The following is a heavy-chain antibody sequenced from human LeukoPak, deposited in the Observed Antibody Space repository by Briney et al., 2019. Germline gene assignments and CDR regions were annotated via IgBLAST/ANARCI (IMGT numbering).Heavy chain of an antibody. CDR3: ARDGYDFWSGYYYFDY. V-gene: IGHV4-4*07. D-gene: IGHD3-3*01. CDR1: GGSISSYY. J-gene: IGHJ4*02. Sequence: PSETLSLTCTVSGGSISSYYWSWIRQPAGKGLEWIWRIYTSGSTNYNPSLKSRVTMSVDTSKNQFSLKMSSVTAADTAVYYCARDGYDFWSGYYYFDYWGQGTLVTVSS. CDR2: IYTSGST.